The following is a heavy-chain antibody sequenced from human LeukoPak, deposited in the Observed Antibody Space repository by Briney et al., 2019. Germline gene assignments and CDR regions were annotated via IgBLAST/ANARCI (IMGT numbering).Heavy chain of an antibody. CDR1: GFTFSRYA. CDR2: INTDSSDI. D-gene: IGHD2-2*01. J-gene: IGHJ4*02. V-gene: IGHV3-21*05. CDR3: ARDTFQPGLIDS. Sequence: GGSLRLSCAASGFTFSRYAMNWVRQAPGKGLEWVPYINTDSSDIHYADSVKGRFTISRDNARNTLYLQLSSLRAEDSGVYYCARDTFQPGLIDSWGQGTLVTVSS.